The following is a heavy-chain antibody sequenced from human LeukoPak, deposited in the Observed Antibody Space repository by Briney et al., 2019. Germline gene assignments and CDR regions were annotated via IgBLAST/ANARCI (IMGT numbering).Heavy chain of an antibody. CDR3: ARGKGYSGWYDLYYYYYGMDV. Sequence: ASVKVSCTASGYTFTSYDINWVRQATGQGLEWMGWMNPNSGNTGYAQKFQGRVTMTRNTSISTAYMELSSLRSEDTAVYYCARGKGYSGWYDLYYYYYGMDVWGQGTTVTVSS. CDR1: GYTFTSYD. J-gene: IGHJ6*02. V-gene: IGHV1-8*01. D-gene: IGHD6-19*01. CDR2: MNPNSGNT.